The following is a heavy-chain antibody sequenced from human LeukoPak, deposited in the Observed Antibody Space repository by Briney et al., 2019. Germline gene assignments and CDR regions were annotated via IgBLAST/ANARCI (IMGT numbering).Heavy chain of an antibody. CDR3: TRGIVVVVAAVYYYYGMDV. J-gene: IGHJ6*02. CDR1: RFTFGDFA. CDR2: IRSKAYGGTT. Sequence: PGGSLRLSCTASRFTFGDFAMSWVRQAPGKGLEWVGFIRSKAYGGTTEYAASVKGRFTISRDDSKSIAYLQMNSLKTEDTAVYYCTRGIVVVVAAVYYYYGMDVWGQGTTVTVSS. V-gene: IGHV3-49*04. D-gene: IGHD2-15*01.